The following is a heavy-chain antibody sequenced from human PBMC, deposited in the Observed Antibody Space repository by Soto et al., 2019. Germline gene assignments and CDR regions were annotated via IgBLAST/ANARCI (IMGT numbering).Heavy chain of an antibody. CDR1: IVTFGDHA. CDR3: AKGLLIMVRKVIIPPQYYYGMDV. Sequence: QPWWSISISCATSIVTFGDHAMNGVCKAQGNGLDFASLISGSGGITYYEDSVKGRFTIPIDNAKNTLYLQMNSLRAEETAVYYCAKGLLIMVRKVIIPPQYYYGMDVWGQGTTVTVSS. CDR2: ISGSGGIT. V-gene: IGHV3-23*01. D-gene: IGHD3-10*01. J-gene: IGHJ6*01.